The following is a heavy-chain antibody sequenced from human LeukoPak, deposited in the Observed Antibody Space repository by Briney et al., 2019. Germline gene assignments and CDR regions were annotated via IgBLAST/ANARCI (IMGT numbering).Heavy chain of an antibody. J-gene: IGHJ3*02. Sequence: SETLSLTCAVSGGSIRSSNWWSWVRQPPGKGLEWIGEIYHSGSTNYNPSLKSRVTISVDTSKNQFSLKLSSVTAADTAVYYCARGPPKNGYSSSWYIVGTIDIWGQGTMVTVSS. CDR3: ARGPPKNGYSSSWYIVGTIDI. V-gene: IGHV4-4*02. D-gene: IGHD6-13*01. CDR2: IYHSGST. CDR1: GGSIRSSNW.